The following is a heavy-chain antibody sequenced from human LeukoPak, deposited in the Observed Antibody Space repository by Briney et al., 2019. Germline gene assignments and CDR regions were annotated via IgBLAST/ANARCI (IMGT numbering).Heavy chain of an antibody. D-gene: IGHD4-23*01. J-gene: IGHJ3*02. CDR2: IYPGDSDT. V-gene: IGHV5-51*01. Sequence: GESLKISCKGSGYSFTSYWIGWVRQIPGKGLEWMGIIYPGDSDTRYSPSFRGQVTISADKSINTAYLQWSSLKASDTAMYYCARPDDYGGKPAAFDIWGQGTMVTVSS. CDR1: GYSFTSYW. CDR3: ARPDDYGGKPAAFDI.